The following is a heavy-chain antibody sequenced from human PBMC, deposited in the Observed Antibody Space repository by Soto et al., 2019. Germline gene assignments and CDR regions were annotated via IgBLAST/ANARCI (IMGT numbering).Heavy chain of an antibody. Sequence: ASVKVSCKVSGFPLTEFSIHWVRQAPRKGLEWMGAFDAEDGETIYAQKFQGRVTMTEDTSTDTAYMELSSLRSEDTAVYYCATSITISGGGRPSTPAALGQGTLVTVSS. CDR1: GFPLTEFS. D-gene: IGHD3-10*02. CDR2: FDAEDGET. CDR3: ATSITISGGGRPSTPAA. V-gene: IGHV1-24*01. J-gene: IGHJ5*02.